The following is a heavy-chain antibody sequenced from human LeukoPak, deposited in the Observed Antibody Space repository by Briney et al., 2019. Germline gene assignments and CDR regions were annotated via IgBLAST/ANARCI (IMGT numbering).Heavy chain of an antibody. V-gene: IGHV1-46*03. J-gene: IGHJ3*02. D-gene: IGHD6-6*01. Sequence: ASVKVSCKASGYTFTTYYMHWVRQAPGQGLEWMGIINPSGGSTSYAQKFQGRVTMTRDTSTSTVYMELSSLRSEDTAVYYCALYSSSHDAFDIWGQGTMVTVSS. CDR2: INPSGGST. CDR1: GYTFTTYY. CDR3: ALYSSSHDAFDI.